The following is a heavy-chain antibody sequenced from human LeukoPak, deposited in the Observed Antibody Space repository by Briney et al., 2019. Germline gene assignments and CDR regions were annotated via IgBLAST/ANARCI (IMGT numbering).Heavy chain of an antibody. V-gene: IGHV3-30-3*01. D-gene: IGHD7-27*01. CDR2: ISYYGSNK. J-gene: IGHJ5*02. CDR3: ARRLGTYPSNWFDP. Sequence: GGSLRLSCAASGLTFSSYAMHWVRQAPGKGLEWVAVISYYGSNKYYADSVKGRFTISRDNSKNTLYLQMNSLRAEDTAVYYCARRLGTYPSNWFDPWGQGTLVTVSS. CDR1: GLTFSSYA.